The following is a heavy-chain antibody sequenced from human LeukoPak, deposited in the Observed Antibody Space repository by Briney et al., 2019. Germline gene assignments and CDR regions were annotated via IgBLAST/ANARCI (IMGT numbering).Heavy chain of an antibody. CDR2: ISTSGST. V-gene: IGHV4-4*07. CDR1: GGSISSYY. J-gene: IGHJ4*02. D-gene: IGHD3-22*01. Sequence: PSETLSLTCTVSGGSISSYYWSWIRQPAGKGLESIGHISTSGSTNYNPSLKSRVTMSVDTSKNQFSLKLSSVTAADTAVYYCARVRYSDSSVLTRKRSYCFDYWGQGTLVTVSS. CDR3: ARVRYSDSSVLTRKRSYCFDY.